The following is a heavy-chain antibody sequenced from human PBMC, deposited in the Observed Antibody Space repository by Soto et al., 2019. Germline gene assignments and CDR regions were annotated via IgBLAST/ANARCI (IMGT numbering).Heavy chain of an antibody. CDR2: ISGSGGST. CDR3: ATPVRLGELSTFDY. Sequence: GGSLRLSCAASGFTFSSYAMSWVRQAPGKGLEWVAAISGSGGSTYYSDSVKGRFTIIRDNSKNTLYLQRNSLRAEDTAVYYCATPVRLGELSTFDYWGQGTLVTVSS. V-gene: IGHV3-23*01. D-gene: IGHD3-16*02. J-gene: IGHJ4*02. CDR1: GFTFSSYA.